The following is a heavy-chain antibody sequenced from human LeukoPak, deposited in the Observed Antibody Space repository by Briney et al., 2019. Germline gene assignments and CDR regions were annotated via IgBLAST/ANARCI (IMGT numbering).Heavy chain of an antibody. CDR1: GGLIRSYY. J-gene: IGHJ4*02. CDR2: IYYNGST. D-gene: IGHD6-19*01. CDR3: ARAGYSSGAIGY. Sequence: PSETLSLTCTVSGGLIRSYYWSWIRQPPGKGLEWIGYIYYNGSTDYNPSLKSRVTISVDTSKNQFSLKLSSVTAADTAVYYCARAGYSSGAIGYWGQGTLVTVSS. V-gene: IGHV4-59*01.